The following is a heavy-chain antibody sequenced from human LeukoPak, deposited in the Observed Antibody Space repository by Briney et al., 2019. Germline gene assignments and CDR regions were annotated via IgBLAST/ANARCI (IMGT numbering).Heavy chain of an antibody. CDR3: ATRGLYSSAWSFDS. J-gene: IGHJ4*02. D-gene: IGHD6-19*01. V-gene: IGHV5-51*01. Sequence: GESLKISCKGSGYSFTTYWIAWVRQMPGKGLEWMGIIFPGDSDTRYSPSFQGQVTISADKSISTAYLQWSSLKASDTAMYYCATRGLYSSAWSFDSWGQGTLVSVPS. CDR1: GYSFTTYW. CDR2: IFPGDSDT.